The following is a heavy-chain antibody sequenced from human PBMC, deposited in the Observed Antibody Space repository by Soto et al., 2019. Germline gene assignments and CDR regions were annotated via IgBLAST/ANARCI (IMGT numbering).Heavy chain of an antibody. CDR3: ARSGYSSGWLNWFDP. J-gene: IGHJ5*02. V-gene: IGHV4-34*01. CDR2: INHSGST. D-gene: IGHD6-19*01. CDR1: GGSFSGYY. Sequence: SETLSLTCAVYGGSFSGYYWSWIRQPSGKGLEWIGDINHSGSTNYNPSLKSRVTISVDTSKNQFSLKRSSVTAAETAVYYCARSGYSSGWLNWFDPCGQGTLVTVSS.